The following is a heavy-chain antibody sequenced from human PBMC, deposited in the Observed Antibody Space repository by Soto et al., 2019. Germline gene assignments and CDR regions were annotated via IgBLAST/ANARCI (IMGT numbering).Heavy chain of an antibody. D-gene: IGHD3-22*01. J-gene: IGHJ6*02. CDR3: AREGNYDSSGYGYYYGMAV. Sequence: SETLSLTCTVSGGSISSGGYYWSWIRQHPGKGLEWIGYIYYSGSTYYNPSLKSRVTISVDTSKNQFSLKLSSVTAADTAVYYCAREGNYDSSGYGYYYGMAVWGQGTTVTVSS. CDR2: IYYSGST. V-gene: IGHV4-31*03. CDR1: GGSISSGGYY.